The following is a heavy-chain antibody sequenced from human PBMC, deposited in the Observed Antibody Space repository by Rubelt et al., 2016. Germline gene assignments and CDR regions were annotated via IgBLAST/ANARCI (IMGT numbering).Heavy chain of an antibody. CDR2: INHSGST. CDR1: GGSFSGYY. Sequence: QVQLQQWGAGLLKPSETLSLTCAVYGGSFSGYYWSWIRQPPGKGLEWSGEINHSGSTNYNPSLKSRVTISGDTSKNQFSLKLSSVTAADTAVYYCARGLARAAAAPRRLGFDPWGQGTLVTVSS. V-gene: IGHV4-34*01. D-gene: IGHD6-13*01. J-gene: IGHJ5*02. CDR3: ARGLARAAAAPRRLGFDP.